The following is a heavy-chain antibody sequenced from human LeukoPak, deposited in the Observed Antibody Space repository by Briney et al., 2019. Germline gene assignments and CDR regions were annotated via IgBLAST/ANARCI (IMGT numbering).Heavy chain of an antibody. J-gene: IGHJ4*02. CDR2: IYSSGGNT. CDR3: ARDSSVSSSDYYPLGY. V-gene: IGHV3-66*01. Sequence: GGSLRLSCAASGFTGSSRYMSWVRQAPGKGLEWVSVIYSSGGNTYYADSVKGRFTISRDNSKNMLYLQMNSLRAEDTAVYYCARDSSVSSSDYYPLGYWGQGTLVTVSS. D-gene: IGHD3-22*01. CDR1: GFTGSSRY.